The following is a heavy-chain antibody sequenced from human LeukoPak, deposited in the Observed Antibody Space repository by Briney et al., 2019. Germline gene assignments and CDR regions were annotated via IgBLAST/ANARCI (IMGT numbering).Heavy chain of an antibody. CDR1: GFTFSSYG. CDR2: IWYDGSNK. Sequence: PGGSLRLSCAASGFTFSSYGMHWVRQAPGKGLEWVAVIWYDGSNKYYADSVKGRFTISRDNSKNTLYLQMNSLRAEDTAVHYCARDRKGHGFDYWGQGTLVTVSS. V-gene: IGHV3-33*01. CDR3: ARDRKGHGFDY. J-gene: IGHJ4*02.